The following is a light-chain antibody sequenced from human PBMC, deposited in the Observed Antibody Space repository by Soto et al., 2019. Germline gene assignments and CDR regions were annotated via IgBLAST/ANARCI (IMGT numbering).Light chain of an antibody. CDR2: DVS. J-gene: IGLJ2*01. CDR1: SSDVGGYNY. CDR3: SSYTSSSTVV. V-gene: IGLV2-14*01. Sequence: ALTQPASVSGSPGQSITISCTGTSSDVGGYNYVSWYQQHPGKAPKLMIYDVSNRPSGVSNRFSGSKSGNTASLTISGLQAEDEADYYCSSYTSSSTVVFGGGTKLTAL.